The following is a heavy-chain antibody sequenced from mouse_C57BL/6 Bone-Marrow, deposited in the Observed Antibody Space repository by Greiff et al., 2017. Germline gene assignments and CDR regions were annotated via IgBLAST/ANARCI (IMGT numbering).Heavy chain of an antibody. J-gene: IGHJ3*01. V-gene: IGHV1-81*01. D-gene: IGHD1-1*01. CDR3: ARDYYGSSYWAWFAY. CDR2: IYPRSGNT. CDR1: GYTFTSYG. Sequence: VQLQESGAELARPGASVKLSCKASGYTFTSYGISWVKQRTGQGLEWIGEIYPRSGNTYYNEKFKGKAPLTADKSSSTAYMELRSLTSEDSAVYFCARDYYGSSYWAWFAYWGQGTLVTVSA.